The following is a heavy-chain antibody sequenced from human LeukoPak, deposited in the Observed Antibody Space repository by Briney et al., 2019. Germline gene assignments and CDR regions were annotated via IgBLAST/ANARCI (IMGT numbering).Heavy chain of an antibody. V-gene: IGHV1-2*02. CDR3: ARVSLWFGEFSYNWFDP. CDR1: GYTFTGYY. CDR2: INPNSGGT. D-gene: IGHD3-10*01. J-gene: IGHJ5*02. Sequence: ASVAVSCKASGYTFTGYYMHWVRQAPGQGLEWMGWINPNSGGTNYAQKFQGRVTMTRDTSISTAYMELSRLRSDDTAVYYCARVSLWFGEFSYNWFDPWGQGTLVTVSS.